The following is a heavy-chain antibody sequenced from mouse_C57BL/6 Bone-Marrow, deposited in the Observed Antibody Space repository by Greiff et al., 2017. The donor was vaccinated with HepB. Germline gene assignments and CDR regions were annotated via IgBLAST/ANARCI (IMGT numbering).Heavy chain of an antibody. CDR2: ISDGGSYT. Sequence: DVHLVESGGGLVKPGGSLKLSCAASGFTFSSYAMSWVRQTPEKRLEWVATISDGGSYTYYPDNVKGRFTISRDNAKNNLYLQMSHLKSEDTAMYYCARVYGSSYDAMDYWGQGTSVTVSS. CDR1: GFTFSSYA. D-gene: IGHD1-1*01. CDR3: ARVYGSSYDAMDY. J-gene: IGHJ4*01. V-gene: IGHV5-4*01.